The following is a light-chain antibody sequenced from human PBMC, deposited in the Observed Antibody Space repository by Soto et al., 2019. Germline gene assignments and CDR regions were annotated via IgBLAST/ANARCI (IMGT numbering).Light chain of an antibody. CDR1: SSNIGNNY. CDR3: GPWDSSLNVGV. CDR2: DNN. Sequence: QSVLTQPPSVSAAPGQKVTIACSGSSSNIGNNYVSWYQQLPGTAPKLLIYDNNKRPSGIPDRFSGSKSGTSATLGINGLQTGDEADYYCGPWDSSLNVGVFGGGTKLTVL. V-gene: IGLV1-51*01. J-gene: IGLJ2*01.